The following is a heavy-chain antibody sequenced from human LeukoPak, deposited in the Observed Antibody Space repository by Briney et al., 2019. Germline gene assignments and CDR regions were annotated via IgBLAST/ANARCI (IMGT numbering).Heavy chain of an antibody. V-gene: IGHV1-18*04. CDR3: ARHTSGSYHAPLDY. J-gene: IGHJ4*02. CDR1: GYTFTSYG. CDR2: ISAYNGNT. D-gene: IGHD1-26*01. Sequence: ASVKVSCKASGYTFTSYGTSWVRQAPGQGLEWMGWISAYNGNTNYAQKLQGRVTMTTDTSTSTAYMELRSLRSDDTAMYYCARHTSGSYHAPLDYWGQGTLVTVSS.